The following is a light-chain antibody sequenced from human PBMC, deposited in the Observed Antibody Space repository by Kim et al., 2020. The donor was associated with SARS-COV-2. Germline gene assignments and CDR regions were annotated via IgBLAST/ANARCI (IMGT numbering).Light chain of an antibody. J-gene: IGLJ1*01. Sequence: SYELTQPPSVSVSPGQTASITCSGDKLGDKYACWYQQKPGQSPVLVIYQDSKRPSGIHERFSGSNSGNTATLTISGTQAMDEADYYCQAWDSSTAVFGTGTKVTVL. CDR2: QDS. V-gene: IGLV3-1*01. CDR3: QAWDSSTAV. CDR1: KLGDKY.